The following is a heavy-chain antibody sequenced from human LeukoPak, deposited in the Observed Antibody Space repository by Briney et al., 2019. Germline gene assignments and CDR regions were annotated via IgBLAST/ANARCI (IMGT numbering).Heavy chain of an antibody. CDR2: INHNGNVN. V-gene: IGHV3-7*01. Sequence: GESLRLSCAASGFTFSSYWMNWARQAPGKGLEWVASINHNGNVNYYVDSVKGRFTISRDNAKNSLYLQMNSLRAEDTAVYYCARDKGRIQLWLRSDAFDIWGQGTMVTVSS. D-gene: IGHD5-18*01. CDR1: GFTFSSYW. J-gene: IGHJ3*02. CDR3: ARDKGRIQLWLRSDAFDI.